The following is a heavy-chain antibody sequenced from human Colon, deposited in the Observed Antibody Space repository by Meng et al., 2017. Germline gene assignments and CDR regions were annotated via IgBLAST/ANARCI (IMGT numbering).Heavy chain of an antibody. D-gene: IGHD3-10*01. CDR1: GDSIRSSNW. V-gene: IGHV4-4*02. CDR2: IYHSGST. Sequence: QVQVQGSGPGLVKPSGPLALTCAVSGDSIRSSNWWSWVRQPPGRGLEWIGEIYHSGSTNYNPSLKNRLSLTVDKSKNQFSLTLHSVTAADTAVYYCARVIYASGNMAHLDCWGQGTLVTVSS. CDR3: ARVIYASGNMAHLDC. J-gene: IGHJ4*02.